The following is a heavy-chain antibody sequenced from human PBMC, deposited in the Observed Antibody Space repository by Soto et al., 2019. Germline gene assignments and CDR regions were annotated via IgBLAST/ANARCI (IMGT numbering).Heavy chain of an antibody. J-gene: IGHJ6*02. CDR2: YHSGGST. CDR1: GVSLNTADTW. CDR3: VRSRQMESGNDYGLDV. D-gene: IGHD1-1*01. V-gene: IGHV4-30-4*01. Sequence: QVQLQESGSGLVKPSQSLSLTCTVSGVSLNTADTWWSWIRQSPGKGLEFIGYYHSGGSTYYDAYFRSRVIISADTSNSPFSLQVSSVTVADTAVYFCVRSRQMESGNDYGLDVWGQGTTVTVSS.